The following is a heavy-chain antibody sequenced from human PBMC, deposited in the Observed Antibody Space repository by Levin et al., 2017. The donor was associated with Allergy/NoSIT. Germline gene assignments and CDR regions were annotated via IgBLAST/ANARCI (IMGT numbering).Heavy chain of an antibody. V-gene: IGHV2-5*01. CDR3: AHRHCSSTSCDSGWFDP. D-gene: IGHD2-2*01. Sequence: ESGPTLVKPTQTLTLTCTFSGFSLSTSGVGVGWIRQPPGKALEWLALIYWNDDKRYSPSLKSRLTITKDTSKNQVVLTMTNMDPVDTATYYCAHRHCSSTSCDSGWFDPWGQGTLVTVSS. J-gene: IGHJ5*02. CDR1: GFSLSTSGVG. CDR2: IYWNDDK.